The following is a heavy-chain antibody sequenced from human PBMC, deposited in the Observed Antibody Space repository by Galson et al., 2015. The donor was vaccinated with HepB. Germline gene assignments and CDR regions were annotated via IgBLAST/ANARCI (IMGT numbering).Heavy chain of an antibody. CDR2: INHFGNT. J-gene: IGHJ5*02. Sequence: SETLSLTCAVYGGSFSGYYWSWLRQPPGKGLEWIGEINHFGNTNYSSPLKRRVTISLDTSKNQFSLKLRAVTAADTAVYYCARSGRGYCRSTNCNIRGENWFDPWGQGTVVIVSS. CDR1: GGSFSGYY. V-gene: IGHV4-34*01. CDR3: ARSGRGYCRSTNCNIRGENWFDP. D-gene: IGHD2-2*01.